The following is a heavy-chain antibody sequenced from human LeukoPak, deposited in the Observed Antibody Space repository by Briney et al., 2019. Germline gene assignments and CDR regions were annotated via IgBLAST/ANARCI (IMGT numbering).Heavy chain of an antibody. D-gene: IGHD3-22*01. V-gene: IGHV1-18*01. CDR2: ISAYHGNT. CDR1: GYTFTSYA. CDR3: ARDQYYDSKGWFDP. Sequence: GASVKVSCKASGYTFTSYAMNWARQAPGQGLEWMGWISAYHGNTNYAQKLQGRVTLTTDTSTSTAYMELRSLRSDDTAVYYCARDQYYDSKGWFDPWGQGTLVTVSS. J-gene: IGHJ5*02.